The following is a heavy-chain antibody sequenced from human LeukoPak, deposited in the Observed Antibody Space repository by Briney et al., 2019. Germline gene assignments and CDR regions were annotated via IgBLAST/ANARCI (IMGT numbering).Heavy chain of an antibody. CDR2: IYPSGST. CDR3: ARVLLGYWYFDL. D-gene: IGHD2-15*01. CDR1: GGSISTFF. V-gene: IGHV4-4*07. J-gene: IGHJ2*01. Sequence: SETLSLTCTVSGGSISTFFWNWIRQPAGGGLEWVGRIYPSGSTNYNPSLKSRVTMSVDTSKNQFSLKLTSVTAADTAVYYCARVLLGYWYFDLWGRGTLVSVSS.